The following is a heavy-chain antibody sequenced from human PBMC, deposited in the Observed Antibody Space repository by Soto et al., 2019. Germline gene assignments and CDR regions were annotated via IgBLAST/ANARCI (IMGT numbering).Heavy chain of an antibody. CDR2: ISPGSRYP. Sequence: GSLRLACAGPGFTFGDSYMSWIRQAPGKGLEWLSYISPGSRYPAYADSVKGRFTISRDNAKRSLYLQMMSLTAEDTAIYYCVRGGGGGLFDPWGQGTMVTVS. D-gene: IGHD2-15*01. CDR1: GFTFGDSY. V-gene: IGHV3-11*06. J-gene: IGHJ5*02. CDR3: VRGGGGGLFDP.